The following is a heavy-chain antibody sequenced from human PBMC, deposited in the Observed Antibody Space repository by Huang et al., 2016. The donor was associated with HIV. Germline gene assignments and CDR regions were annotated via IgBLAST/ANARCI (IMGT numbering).Heavy chain of an antibody. J-gene: IGHJ3*02. Sequence: QLQLQESGPGLVKPSETLSLTCTVSGGSISSSSYYWGWIRQPPGKGLEWIGGIYYSGSTHYTPSLRGRVTISGDTSKNQFSLKLSSVTAADTAVYYCASYSSGYYAHDPDAFDIWGQGTMVTVSS. CDR1: GGSISSSSYY. CDR2: IYYSGST. D-gene: IGHD3-22*01. CDR3: ASYSSGYYAHDPDAFDI. V-gene: IGHV4-39*01.